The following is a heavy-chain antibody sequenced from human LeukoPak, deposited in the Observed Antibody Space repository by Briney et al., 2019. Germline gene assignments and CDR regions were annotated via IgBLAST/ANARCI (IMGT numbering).Heavy chain of an antibody. V-gene: IGHV3-43*02. CDR2: ISGDGGDT. CDR3: AKDEWFIYRADFILDY. D-gene: IGHD3-3*01. CDR1: GFPFGGHA. J-gene: IGHJ4*02. Sequence: GGSLRLSCAASGFPFGGHAMHWVRQAPGKGLEWVSLISGDGGDTYYADSVKGRFTISRDNSKNSLYLQMNSLRAEDSALYYCAKDEWFIYRADFILDYWGQGTLVTVSS.